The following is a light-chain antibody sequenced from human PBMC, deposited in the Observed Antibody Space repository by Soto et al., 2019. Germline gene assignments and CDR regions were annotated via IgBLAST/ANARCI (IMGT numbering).Light chain of an antibody. Sequence: AIRMTQSPSSLSASTGDRVTITCRASQGISSYLAWYQQRPWKAPKFLIYAASTLQSGVPPRFSGSGSGTDFTLTISGLQSEDFATYYCQQYYSYPRTFGQGTKVDIK. J-gene: IGKJ1*01. CDR1: QGISSY. CDR3: QQYYSYPRT. V-gene: IGKV1-8*01. CDR2: AAS.